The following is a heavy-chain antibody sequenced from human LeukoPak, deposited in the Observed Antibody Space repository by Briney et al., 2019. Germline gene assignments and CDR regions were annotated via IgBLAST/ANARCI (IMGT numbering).Heavy chain of an antibody. CDR2: FDPEDGET. V-gene: IGHV1-24*01. CDR3: ARDSSSSFNWFDP. Sequence: ASVKVSCKVSGYTLTELSMHWVRQAPGKGLEWMGGFDPEDGETIYAQKFQGRVTITADESTSTAYMELSSLRSEDTAVYYCARDSSSSFNWFDPWGQGTLVTISS. D-gene: IGHD6-13*01. CDR1: GYTLTELS. J-gene: IGHJ5*02.